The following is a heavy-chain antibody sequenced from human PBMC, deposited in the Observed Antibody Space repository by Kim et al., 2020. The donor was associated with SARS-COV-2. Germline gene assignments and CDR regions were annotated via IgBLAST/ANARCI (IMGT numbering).Heavy chain of an antibody. CDR2: IDPSDSYT. J-gene: IGHJ2*01. CDR1: GYSFTSYW. Sequence: GESLQISCKGSGYSFTSYWISWVRQMPGKGLAWMGRIDPSDSYTNYSPSFQGHVTISADKSISTAYLQWSSLKASDTAMYYCARGQQWLSNNWYFDLWGRGTLVTVSS. V-gene: IGHV5-10-1*01. CDR3: ARGQQWLSNNWYFDL. D-gene: IGHD6-19*01.